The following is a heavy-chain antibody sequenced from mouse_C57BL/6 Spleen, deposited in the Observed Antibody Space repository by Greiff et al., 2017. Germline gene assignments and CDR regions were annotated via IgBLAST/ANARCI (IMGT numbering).Heavy chain of an antibody. Sequence: EVKLMESGGDLVKPGGSLKLSCAASGFTFSSYGMSWVRQTPDKRLEWVATISSGGSYTYYPDSVKGRFTISRDNAKNTLYLQMSSLKSEDTAMYYCARGGIYDYDVPFAYWGQGTLVTVSA. CDR3: ARGGIYDYDVPFAY. V-gene: IGHV5-6*01. D-gene: IGHD2-4*01. J-gene: IGHJ3*01. CDR1: GFTFSSYG. CDR2: ISSGGSYT.